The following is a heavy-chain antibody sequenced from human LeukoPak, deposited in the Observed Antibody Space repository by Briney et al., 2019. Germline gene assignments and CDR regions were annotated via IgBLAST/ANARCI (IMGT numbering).Heavy chain of an antibody. J-gene: IGHJ4*02. CDR3: TGTSSGYSPNF. D-gene: IGHD3/OR15-3a*01. Sequence: GGSLRLSCAASGFTLTNYWMHWVRQAPGKGLVWVARINTDGSITGYADSVKGRFTISRDNAKNTLYLQINSLRAEDTAVYYCTGTSSGYSPNFWGRGTLVTVSS. V-gene: IGHV3-74*01. CDR1: GFTLTNYW. CDR2: INTDGSIT.